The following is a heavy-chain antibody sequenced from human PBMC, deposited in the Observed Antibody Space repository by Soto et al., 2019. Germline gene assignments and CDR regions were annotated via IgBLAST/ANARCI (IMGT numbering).Heavy chain of an antibody. V-gene: IGHV3-7*01. CDR3: ARVRVNRYFDY. CDR2: IKQDGSEE. Sequence: PGGSLRLSCAASGFTFSSYWMIWVRQAPGKGLEWVANIKQDGSEEYYVDSVKGRFTISRDNAKNSLYLQMNSLRAEDTAVYYCARVRVNRYFDYWGQGTLVTVSS. D-gene: IGHD3-16*02. J-gene: IGHJ4*02. CDR1: GFTFSSYW.